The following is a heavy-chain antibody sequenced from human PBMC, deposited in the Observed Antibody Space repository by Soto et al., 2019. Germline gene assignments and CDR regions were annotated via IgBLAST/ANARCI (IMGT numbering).Heavy chain of an antibody. J-gene: IGHJ4*02. V-gene: IGHV3-48*02. Sequence: PGWSLRLSCAASGFSFSSYNMILVRQAPGKGLESIAYINSGASVMHYKDSVEGRFTISRDNAKNSLYLQMSGLRDEDTALYYCARVGAGNSGGDCWGTGTQVTVS. D-gene: IGHD2-21*01. CDR2: INSGASVM. CDR3: ARVGAGNSGGDC. CDR1: GFSFSSYN.